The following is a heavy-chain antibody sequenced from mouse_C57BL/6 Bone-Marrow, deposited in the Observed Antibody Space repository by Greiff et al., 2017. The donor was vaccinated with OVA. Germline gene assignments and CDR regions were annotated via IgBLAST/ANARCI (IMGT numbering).Heavy chain of an antibody. CDR3: RGSITPVVAGNFEV. Sequence: VQLQQSGPELVKPGASVKMSCKASGYKFTDYYMHWVKQKPGKGLEWIGEIYPGSGNTYYNEKFKGKATLTADTSSSTAYMQLSSLTSEDSAVYFCARGSITPVVAGNFEVWGTGTTVTVSS. D-gene: IGHD1-1*01. CDR1: YKFTDYYM. J-gene: IGHJ1*03. V-gene: IGHV1-83*01. CDR2: YPGSGNTY.